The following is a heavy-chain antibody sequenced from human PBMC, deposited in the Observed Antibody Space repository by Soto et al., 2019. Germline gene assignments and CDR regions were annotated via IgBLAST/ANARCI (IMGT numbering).Heavy chain of an antibody. V-gene: IGHV1-69*06. CDR2: LIPIFGTA. CDR3: AGRCDSTSCLAHFDY. Sequence: QVQLVQSGAEVKKPGSSVKVSCKASGGTFNNYVINWVRQAPGQGLEWMGGLIPIFGTATYAQKFQGRVTITADKSTPTSYMELNSLTSEDTAVYYCAGRCDSTSCLAHFDYWGQGTLVTVSS. D-gene: IGHD2-2*01. CDR1: GGTFNNYV. J-gene: IGHJ4*02.